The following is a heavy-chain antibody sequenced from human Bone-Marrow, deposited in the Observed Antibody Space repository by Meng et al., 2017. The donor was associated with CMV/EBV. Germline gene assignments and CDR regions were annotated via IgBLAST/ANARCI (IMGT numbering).Heavy chain of an antibody. CDR2: INPNSGGT. Sequence: ASVKVSCKASGYTFTSYYMHWVRQAPGQGLEWMGWINPNSGGTNYAQKFQGRVTMTRDTSISTAYMELSRLRSEDTAVYYCASSCSSTSCYLVLFQHWGQGTLVTVSS. CDR1: GYTFTSYY. V-gene: IGHV1-2*02. D-gene: IGHD2-2*01. J-gene: IGHJ1*01. CDR3: ASSCSSTSCYLVLFQH.